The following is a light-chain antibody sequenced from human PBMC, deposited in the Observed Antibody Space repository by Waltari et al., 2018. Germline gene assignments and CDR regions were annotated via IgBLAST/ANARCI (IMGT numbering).Light chain of an antibody. CDR3: QQFGGSPMYT. Sequence: EVVLTQSPGTLSLSPVERATLSCRASQSVDSPYLAWYQQKPGQAPTPLIYKTSTRATGIPDRFSGSGSGTDFSLNINILEPGDSAVYYCQQFGGSPMYTFGLGTKLEIK. V-gene: IGKV3-20*01. CDR1: QSVDSPY. CDR2: KTS. J-gene: IGKJ2*01.